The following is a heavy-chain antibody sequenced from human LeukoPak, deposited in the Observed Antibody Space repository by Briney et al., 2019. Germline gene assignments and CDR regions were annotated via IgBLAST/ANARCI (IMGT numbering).Heavy chain of an antibody. J-gene: IGHJ5*02. CDR2: ISSSSSYI. CDR1: GFTFSTYS. D-gene: IGHD3-10*01. Sequence: GGSLRLSCAASGFTFSTYSMIWVRQAPGKGLEWVSSISSSSSYIYYADSVKGRFTISRDNAKNSLYLQMNSLRAEDTAVYYCARDREVELFSDNCFDPWGQGTLVTVSS. CDR3: ARDREVELFSDNCFDP. V-gene: IGHV3-21*01.